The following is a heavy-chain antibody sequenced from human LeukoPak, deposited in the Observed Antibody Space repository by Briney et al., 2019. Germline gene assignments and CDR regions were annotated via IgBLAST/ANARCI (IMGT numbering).Heavy chain of an antibody. CDR3: ARSLSPYYDVTSAYWVWGY. V-gene: IGHV4-34*01. CDR2: INQSGDT. Sequence: SETLSLTCGVSGESFSGYYWSRLRQPPGKGLEWIGEINQSGDTNYNPSFESRVTMSVDASKKQFSLKVKSVTAADGAVYYCARSLSPYYDVTSAYWVWGYWGQGTLVIISS. J-gene: IGHJ4*02. D-gene: IGHD3-3*01. CDR1: GESFSGYY.